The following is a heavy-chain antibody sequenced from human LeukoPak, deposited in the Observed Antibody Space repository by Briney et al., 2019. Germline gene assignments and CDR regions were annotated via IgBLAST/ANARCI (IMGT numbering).Heavy chain of an antibody. CDR1: GYTFTGYY. CDR2: INPNSGGT. J-gene: IGHJ4*02. V-gene: IGHV1-2*02. Sequence: ASVKVSCKASGYTFTGYYMHWVRQAPGQGLEWMGWINPNSGGTNYAQRFQGRVTMTRDTSSSTAYMELSRLRSDDTAVYYCARVGNYGSGSYLLYWGQGTLVTVSS. D-gene: IGHD3-10*01. CDR3: ARVGNYGSGSYLLY.